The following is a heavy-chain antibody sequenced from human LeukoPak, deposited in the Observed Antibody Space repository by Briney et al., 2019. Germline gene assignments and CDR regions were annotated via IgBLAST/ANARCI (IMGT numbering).Heavy chain of an antibody. V-gene: IGHV4-39*01. Sequence: SETLSLTCTVSGGXISSSSYYWGWIRQPPGKGLEWIGSIYYSGSTYYNPSLKSRVTISVDTSKNQFSLKLSSVTAADTAVYYCARPNRYSSSWPSYYYYGMDVWGQGTTVTVSS. CDR3: ARPNRYSSSWPSYYYYGMDV. CDR1: GGXISSSSYY. CDR2: IYYSGST. D-gene: IGHD6-13*01. J-gene: IGHJ6*02.